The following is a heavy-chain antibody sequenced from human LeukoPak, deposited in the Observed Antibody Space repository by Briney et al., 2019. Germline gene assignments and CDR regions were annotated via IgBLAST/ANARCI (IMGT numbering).Heavy chain of an antibody. Sequence: SETLSLTCAVYGGSFNGYYWSRIRQPPGKGLEWIGEINHSGSANYNPSLKSRVTISVDTSKNQFSLKLSSVTAADTAVYYCARIVRRPHYYYGMDVWGKGTTVTVSS. CDR1: GGSFNGYY. CDR2: INHSGSA. V-gene: IGHV4-34*01. D-gene: IGHD4-17*01. J-gene: IGHJ6*04. CDR3: ARIVRRPHYYYGMDV.